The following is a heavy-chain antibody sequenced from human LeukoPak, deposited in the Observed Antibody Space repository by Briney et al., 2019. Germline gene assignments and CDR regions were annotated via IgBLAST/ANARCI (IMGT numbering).Heavy chain of an antibody. D-gene: IGHD3-3*01. CDR1: GGTFSSYA. Sequence: SVKVSCKASGGTFSSYAISWVRQAPGQGLEWMGGIIPIFGTANYAQKFQGRVTITTDESASTAYMELSSLRSEDTAVYYCARSPLSDFWSGYYDKYNWFDPWGQGTLVTVPS. J-gene: IGHJ5*02. V-gene: IGHV1-69*05. CDR3: ARSPLSDFWSGYYDKYNWFDP. CDR2: IIPIFGTA.